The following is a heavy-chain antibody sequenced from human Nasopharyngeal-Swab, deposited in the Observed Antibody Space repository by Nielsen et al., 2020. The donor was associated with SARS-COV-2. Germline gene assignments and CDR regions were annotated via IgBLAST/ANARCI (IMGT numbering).Heavy chain of an antibody. Sequence: GESLKISCAASGFTFTSYWMHWVRQVPGKGLVWVSRINTDGTTTTYADSVKGRFTISSDNAKNTLYLQMNNLRVEDTGVYYCVRAGYSGTYGLFDYWGQGTLVTVSS. J-gene: IGHJ4*02. V-gene: IGHV3-74*01. CDR2: INTDGTTT. CDR3: VRAGYSGTYGLFDY. D-gene: IGHD1-26*01. CDR1: GFTFTSYW.